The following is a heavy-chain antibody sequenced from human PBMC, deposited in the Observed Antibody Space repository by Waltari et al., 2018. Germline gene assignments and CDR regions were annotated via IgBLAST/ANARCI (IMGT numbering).Heavy chain of an antibody. Sequence: QVQLVQSGAEVKKPGSSVKVSCKASGGTFSSYAISWVRQAPGQGLEWMGGIIPILGIANYAQKFQGRVTITADKSTSTAYMELSSLRSEDTAVYYCAREDIVVVPAALGPGNWFDPWGQGTLVTVSS. D-gene: IGHD2-2*01. V-gene: IGHV1-69*10. CDR2: IIPILGIA. CDR1: GGTFSSYA. CDR3: AREDIVVVPAALGPGNWFDP. J-gene: IGHJ5*02.